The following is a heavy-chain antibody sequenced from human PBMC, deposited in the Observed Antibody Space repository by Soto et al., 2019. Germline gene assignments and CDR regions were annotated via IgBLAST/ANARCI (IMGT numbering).Heavy chain of an antibody. J-gene: IGHJ3*02. CDR2: ITAYNGNT. CDR1: GYRITIDG. Sequence: NPSCKGAGYRITIDGIGRLSMAPGKGLEWRGVITAYNGNTNYAQNLQGRVTMATDTSTSSAYMELRSLRSDDTAVYYCAREVGGDDFWSGYYIAAFDIWGRGTMVTVSS. CDR3: AREVGGDDFWSGYYIAAFDI. V-gene: IGHV1-18*01. D-gene: IGHD3-3*01.